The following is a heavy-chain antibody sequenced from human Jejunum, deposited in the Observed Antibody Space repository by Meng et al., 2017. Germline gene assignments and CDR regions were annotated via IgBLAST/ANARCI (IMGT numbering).Heavy chain of an antibody. CDR3: ARNKTQGFFDI. D-gene: IGHD1/OR15-1a*01. CDR1: GGSITSTTNY. Sequence: QVQMLESGPGLVKPSATLSLTCTVSGGSITSTTNYWGWIRQPPGKALEWIGSIYYSGSTHYNPSLKSRVIVSIDTSKDQFSLTLTSAAAADTAMYYCARNKTQGFFDIWGQGTLVTVSS. CDR2: IYYSGST. V-gene: IGHV4-39*01. J-gene: IGHJ4*02.